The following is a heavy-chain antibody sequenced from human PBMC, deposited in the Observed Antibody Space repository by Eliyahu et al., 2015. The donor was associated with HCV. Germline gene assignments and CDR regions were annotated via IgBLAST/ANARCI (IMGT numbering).Heavy chain of an antibody. Sequence: QVQLVQSGAEVKKPGSSVKVSCKASGGSFSSYAISWVRQAPGQGPEWMGGIIPIFGTANYAQKFQGRVTITADESTSTAYMELSSLRSEDTAVYYCASYPKYSSSWYGSDYWGQGTLVTVSS. J-gene: IGHJ4*02. D-gene: IGHD6-13*01. CDR2: IIPIFGTA. CDR1: GGSFSSYA. V-gene: IGHV1-69*01. CDR3: ASYPKYSSSWYGSDY.